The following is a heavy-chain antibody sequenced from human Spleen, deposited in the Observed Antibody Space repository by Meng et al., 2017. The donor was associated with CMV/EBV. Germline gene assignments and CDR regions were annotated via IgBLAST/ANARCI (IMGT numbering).Heavy chain of an antibody. CDR3: ARDRFPGISATGVSEDAFDV. D-gene: IGHD6-13*01. CDR1: GGTFNSYA. V-gene: IGHV1-69*05. CDR2: FIPVFSTA. Sequence: SVKDSCKASGGTFNSYAINWMRQAPGQGLEWMGGFIPVFSTANYAQKFQGRVTMTTDESTSTAYMELSSLRSEDTAVYYCARDRFPGISATGVSEDAFDVWGQGTTVTVSS. J-gene: IGHJ3*01.